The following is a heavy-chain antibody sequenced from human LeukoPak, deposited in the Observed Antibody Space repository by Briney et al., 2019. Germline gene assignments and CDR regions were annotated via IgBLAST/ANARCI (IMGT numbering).Heavy chain of an antibody. V-gene: IGHV3-21*01. CDR3: ARDFWAHWYFDL. J-gene: IGHJ2*01. Sequence: PGGSLRLSCAASGFTLSSYSMNWVRQAPGKGLEWVSSISSSSSYIYYADSVKGRFTISRDNAKNSLYLQMNSLRAEDTAVYYCARDFWAHWYFDLWGRGTLVTVSS. CDR2: ISSSSSYI. D-gene: IGHD3-3*01. CDR1: GFTLSSYS.